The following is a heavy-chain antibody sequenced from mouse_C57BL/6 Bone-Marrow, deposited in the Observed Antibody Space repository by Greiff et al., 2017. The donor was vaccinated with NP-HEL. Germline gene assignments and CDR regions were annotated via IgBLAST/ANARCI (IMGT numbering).Heavy chain of an antibody. CDR3: ARRDFYFDY. J-gene: IGHJ2*01. CDR1: GFTFSDYG. V-gene: IGHV5-17*01. D-gene: IGHD3-3*01. CDR2: ISGGSSTI. Sequence: EVNVVESGGGLVKPGGSLKLSCAASGFTFSDYGMHWVRQAPEKGLEWVAYISGGSSTIYYADTVKGRFTISRDNAKNTLFLQMTSLRSEDTAMYYCARRDFYFDYWGQGTTLTVSS.